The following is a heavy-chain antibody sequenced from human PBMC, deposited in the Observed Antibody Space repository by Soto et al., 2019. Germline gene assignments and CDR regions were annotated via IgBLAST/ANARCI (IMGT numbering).Heavy chain of an antibody. CDR3: ARAPFYDFWSGYLNYYYGMDV. Sequence: HPWGSLRLSCAASGFTFSSYAMHWVRQAPGKGLEWVAVISYDGSNKYYADSVKGRFTISRDNSKNTLYLQMNSLRAEDTAVYYCARAPFYDFWSGYLNYYYGMDVWGQGTTVTVSS. CDR1: GFTFSSYA. D-gene: IGHD3-3*01. CDR2: ISYDGSNK. V-gene: IGHV3-30-3*01. J-gene: IGHJ6*02.